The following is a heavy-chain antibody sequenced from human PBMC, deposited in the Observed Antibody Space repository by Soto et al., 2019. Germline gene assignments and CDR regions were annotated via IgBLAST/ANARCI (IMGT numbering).Heavy chain of an antibody. CDR3: AKESIAEDGPYEY. CDR2: ISGSGGST. Sequence: HPVGSLRLSCASSVFTFSSYAMSCVRQSPGKWLEWVSAISGSGGSTYYADSVKGRFTISRDNSKNTLYLQMNSLRAEDTAVYYCAKESIAEDGPYEYWGQGTLVIGS. D-gene: IGHD6-6*01. J-gene: IGHJ4*02. CDR1: VFTFSSYA. V-gene: IGHV3-23*01.